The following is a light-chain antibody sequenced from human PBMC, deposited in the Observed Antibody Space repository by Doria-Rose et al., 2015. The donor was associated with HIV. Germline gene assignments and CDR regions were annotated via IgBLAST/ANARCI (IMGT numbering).Light chain of an antibody. CDR3: QQYYDTPS. Sequence: TQSPESLGMSLGERATLNCKSNQSLLYTSKNYLAWYQQKPGQSPKLWIYWSSTRQSGVPARFSGSGSGTDFTLTISSLEAEDVAVYYCQQYYDTPSFGPGTTVDIK. J-gene: IGKJ3*01. CDR2: WSS. CDR1: QSLLYTSKNY. V-gene: IGKV4-1*01.